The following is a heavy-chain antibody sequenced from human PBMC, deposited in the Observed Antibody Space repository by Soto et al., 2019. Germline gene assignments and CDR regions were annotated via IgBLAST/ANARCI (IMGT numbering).Heavy chain of an antibody. Sequence: PGESLKISCKGSGYSFTSYWISWVRQMPGKGLEWMGSIDPSDSYTNYSPSFQGHVTISADKSISTAYLQWSSLKASDTAMYYCARSPPHDSGVDTIDYWGQGTLVTVSS. J-gene: IGHJ4*02. V-gene: IGHV5-10-1*01. D-gene: IGHD4-17*01. CDR1: GYSFTSYW. CDR3: ARSPPHDSGVDTIDY. CDR2: IDPSDSYT.